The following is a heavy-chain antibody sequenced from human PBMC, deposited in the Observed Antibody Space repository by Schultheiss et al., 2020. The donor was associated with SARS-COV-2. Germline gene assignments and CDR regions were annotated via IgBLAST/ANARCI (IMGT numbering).Heavy chain of an antibody. J-gene: IGHJ4*02. D-gene: IGHD6-13*01. V-gene: IGHV3-33*01. Sequence: GGSLRLSCAASGFTFSSYGMHWVRQAPGKGLEWVAVIWYDGSNKYYAYSVKGRFTISRDNSKNTLYLQMNSLRAEDTAVYYCARGETGEYSSHFDYWGQGTLVTVSS. CDR2: IWYDGSNK. CDR3: ARGETGEYSSHFDY. CDR1: GFTFSSYG.